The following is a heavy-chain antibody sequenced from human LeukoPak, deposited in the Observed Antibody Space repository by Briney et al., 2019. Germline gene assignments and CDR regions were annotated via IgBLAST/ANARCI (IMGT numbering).Heavy chain of an antibody. CDR1: GDSIRSSY. D-gene: IGHD6-6*01. J-gene: IGHJ4*02. CDR2: MHFSGIT. V-gene: IGHV4-59*12. CDR3: ARGLATRADFFDY. Sequence: PSETLSLTCTVSGDSIRSSYYSWIRQPPGKGLECIGYMHFSGITNYNPSLKSRVTISVDTSKNQFSLRLGSVTAADTAVYYCARGLATRADFFDYWGQGTLVTVSS.